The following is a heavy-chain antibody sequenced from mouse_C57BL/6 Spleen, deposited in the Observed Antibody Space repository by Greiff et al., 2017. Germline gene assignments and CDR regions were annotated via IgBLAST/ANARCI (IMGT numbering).Heavy chain of an antibody. D-gene: IGHD1-1*01. V-gene: IGHV1-26*01. J-gene: IGHJ4*01. CDR3: ARKGYGTDYAMDY. CDR1: GYTFTDYY. CDR2: INPNNGGT. Sequence: VQLQQSGPELVKPGASVKISCKASGYTFTDYYMNWVKQSHGKSLEWIGDINPNNGGTSYNQKFKGKATLTVDKSSSTAYMELRSLTSEDSAVYYCARKGYGTDYAMDYWGQGTSVTVSS.